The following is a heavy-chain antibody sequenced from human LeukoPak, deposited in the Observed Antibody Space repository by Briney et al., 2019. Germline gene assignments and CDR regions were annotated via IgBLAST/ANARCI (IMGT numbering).Heavy chain of an antibody. Sequence: ASVKVSCKASGGTFSSYAISWVRQAPGQGLEWMGGIIPIFGTANYAQKFQGRVTITADESTSTAYMEQNGLRSDDTAIYYCARTWIQLFTPDFDLWGQGTLVTVSS. D-gene: IGHD5-18*01. CDR1: GGTFSSYA. CDR3: ARTWIQLFTPDFDL. J-gene: IGHJ4*02. CDR2: IIPIFGTA. V-gene: IGHV1-69*13.